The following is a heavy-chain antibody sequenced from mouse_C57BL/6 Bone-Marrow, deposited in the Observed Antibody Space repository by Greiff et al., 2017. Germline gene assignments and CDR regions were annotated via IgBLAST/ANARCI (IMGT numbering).Heavy chain of an antibody. D-gene: IGHD4-1*01. Sequence: VKLQESGPELVKPGASVKISCKASGYAFSSSWMNWVKQRPGKGLEWIGRIYPGDGDTNYNGKFKGKATLTADKSSSTAYMQLSSLTSEDSAVYFCARLTGTEAYWGQGTLVTVSA. CDR3: ARLTGTEAY. V-gene: IGHV1-82*01. J-gene: IGHJ3*01. CDR2: IYPGDGDT. CDR1: GYAFSSSW.